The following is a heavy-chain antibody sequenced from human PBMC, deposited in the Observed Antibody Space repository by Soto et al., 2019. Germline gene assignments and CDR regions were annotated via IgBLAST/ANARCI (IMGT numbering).Heavy chain of an antibody. V-gene: IGHV3-30-3*01. Sequence: QVQLVESGGGVVQPGRSLRLSCAASGFTFSSYAMHWVRQAPGKGLEWVAFISYDGSNKYYADSVRGRCTISRDKSKNTLELQMNSLIGEETAGDYCAREVNYIGLGSALDYWGQGTLVTVSS. J-gene: IGHJ4*02. CDR2: ISYDGSNK. CDR1: GFTFSSYA. D-gene: IGHD3-10*01. CDR3: AREVNYIGLGSALDY.